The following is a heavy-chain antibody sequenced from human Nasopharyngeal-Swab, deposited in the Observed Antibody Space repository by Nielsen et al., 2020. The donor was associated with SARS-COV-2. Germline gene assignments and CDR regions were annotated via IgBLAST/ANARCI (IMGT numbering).Heavy chain of an antibody. J-gene: IGHJ6*03. CDR2: IKSKTDGGTT. V-gene: IGHV3-15*01. CDR3: TTDPQQWLVEYYYYMDV. D-gene: IGHD6-19*01. CDR1: GFTFSNSW. Sequence: GGSLRLSCAASGFTFSNSWMSWVRQAPGKGLEWVGRIKSKTDGGTTNYAAPVKGRFTISRDDSKNTLNLQMNSLKTEDTAVYYCTTDPQQWLVEYYYYMDVWGKGTTVTVSS.